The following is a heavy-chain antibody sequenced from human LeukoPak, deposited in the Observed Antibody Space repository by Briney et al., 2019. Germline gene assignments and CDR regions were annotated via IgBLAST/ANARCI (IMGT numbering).Heavy chain of an antibody. D-gene: IGHD1-26*01. V-gene: IGHV4-39*01. CDR3: ARRPGAFVQTTFDY. J-gene: IGHJ4*02. CDR1: GGSISSSSYY. CDR2: IYYSGST. Sequence: PSETLSLTCTVSGGSISSSSYYWGWIRQPPGKGLEWIGSIYYSGSTYYNPSLKSRVTISVDTSKNQFSLKLSSVTAADTAVYYCARRPGAFVQTTFDYWGQGTLVTVSS.